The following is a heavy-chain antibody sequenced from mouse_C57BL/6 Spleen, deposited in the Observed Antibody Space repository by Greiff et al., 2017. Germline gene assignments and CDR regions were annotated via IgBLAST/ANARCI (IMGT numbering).Heavy chain of an antibody. CDR1: GYTFTSYW. V-gene: IGHV1-53*01. D-gene: IGHD1-1*01. Sequence: QVHVKQPGTELVKPGASVKLSCKASGYTFTSYWMHWVKQRPGQGLEWIGNINPSNGGTNYNEKFKSKATLTVDKSSSTAYMQLSSLTSEDSAVYYCARLEAVVARDYWGQGTTLTVSS. CDR2: INPSNGGT. J-gene: IGHJ2*01. CDR3: ARLEAVVARDY.